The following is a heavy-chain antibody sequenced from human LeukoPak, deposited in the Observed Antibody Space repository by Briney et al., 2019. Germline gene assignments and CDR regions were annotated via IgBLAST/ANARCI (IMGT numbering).Heavy chain of an antibody. D-gene: IGHD1-26*01. J-gene: IGHJ6*03. CDR2: INAYNGNT. CDR1: GYTFTSYG. V-gene: IGHV1-18*01. Sequence: ASVKVSCKASGYTFTSYGIRWVRQAPGQGLEWMGWINAYNGNTSYAQKLQGRVTMTTDTSTSTAYMELRSLRSDDTAVYYCERAKLPAFIVGATYYMDVWGKGTTVTVSS. CDR3: ERAKLPAFIVGATYYMDV.